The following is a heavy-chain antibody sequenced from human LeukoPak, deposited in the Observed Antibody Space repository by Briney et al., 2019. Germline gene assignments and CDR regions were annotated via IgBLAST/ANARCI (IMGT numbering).Heavy chain of an antibody. CDR2: IYHSGST. J-gene: IGHJ6*03. CDR1: GYSISSGYY. V-gene: IGHV4-38-2*02. Sequence: SETLSLTCTVSGYSISSGYYWGWIRQPPGKGLEWIGSIYHSGSTYYNPSHKRRVTISVDTSKNQFSLKLSSVTAADPAVYYCARVGGGVSVYYYYYMDVWGKGTTVTVSS. CDR3: ARVGGGVSVYYYYYMDV. D-gene: IGHD2-8*02.